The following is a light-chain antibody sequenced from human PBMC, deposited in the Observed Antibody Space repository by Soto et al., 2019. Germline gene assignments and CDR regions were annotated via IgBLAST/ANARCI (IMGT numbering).Light chain of an antibody. CDR1: TGAVTSGHY. CDR3: LLAYSGARVV. Sequence: QAVVTQEPSLTVSPGGTVTLTCGSSTGAVTSGHYPYWFQQKPGQAPRTLIYDTSNKHSWTPARFSGSLLGGKAALTLSGAQPEDDAEYYCLLAYSGARVVFGGGNKLTVL. V-gene: IGLV7-46*01. J-gene: IGLJ2*01. CDR2: DTS.